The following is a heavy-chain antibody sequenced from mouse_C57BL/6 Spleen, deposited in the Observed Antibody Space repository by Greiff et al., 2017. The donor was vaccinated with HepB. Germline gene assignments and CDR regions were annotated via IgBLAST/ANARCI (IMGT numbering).Heavy chain of an antibody. J-gene: IGHJ1*03. CDR3: AREDGYHWYFDV. CDR1: GYTFTDYY. Sequence: EVMLQQSGPELVKPGASVKISCKASGYTFTDYYMNWVKQSHGKSLEWIGDINPNNGGTSYNQKFKGKATLTVDKSSSTAYMELRSLTSEDSAVYYCAREDGYHWYFDVWGTGTTVTVSS. V-gene: IGHV1-26*01. D-gene: IGHD2-3*01. CDR2: INPNNGGT.